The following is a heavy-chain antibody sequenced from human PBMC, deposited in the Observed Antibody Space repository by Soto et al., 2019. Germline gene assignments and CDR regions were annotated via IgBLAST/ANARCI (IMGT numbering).Heavy chain of an antibody. CDR2: IYYSGST. CDR3: ASSGFHSLWVDY. D-gene: IGHD3-22*01. CDR1: GGSISSAPYY. V-gene: IGHV4-39*01. Sequence: SETLSLTCTVSGGSISSAPYYWGWIRQPPGKGLEWIGSIYYSGSTYYNQSLTSRVTMSVDTSKNQISLKMSSVTAADTAVYYCASSGFHSLWVDYWGQGTLVTVSS. J-gene: IGHJ4*02.